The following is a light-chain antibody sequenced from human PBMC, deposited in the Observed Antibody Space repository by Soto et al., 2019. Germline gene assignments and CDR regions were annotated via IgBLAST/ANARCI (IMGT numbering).Light chain of an antibody. CDR1: SSDIGTYDY. CDR2: EVS. Sequence: QSVLTQPPSASGSPGQSVTISCTGTSSDIGTYDYVSWYQHLPDKAPKLIIYEVSKRPSGVPDRFSCSKSGNTASLTVSGLQAEDEGDYYCCSYGGGNNFYVFGTGTKLTVL. J-gene: IGLJ1*01. CDR3: CSYGGGNNFYV. V-gene: IGLV2-8*01.